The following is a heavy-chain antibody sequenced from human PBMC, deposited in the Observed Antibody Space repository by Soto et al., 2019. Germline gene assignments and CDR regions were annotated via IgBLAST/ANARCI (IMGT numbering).Heavy chain of an antibody. CDR1: GGTFSSYT. J-gene: IGHJ4*02. CDR2: IIPILGIA. Sequence: QVQLVQSGAEVKKPGSSVKVSCKASGGTFSSYTISWVRQAPGQGLEWMGRIIPILGIANYAQKFQGRVTIXAXXATSTAYMELSSLRSEDTAVYYCERDRVLARQDDYWGQGTLVTVSS. V-gene: IGHV1-69*08. D-gene: IGHD2-8*01. CDR3: ERDRVLARQDDY.